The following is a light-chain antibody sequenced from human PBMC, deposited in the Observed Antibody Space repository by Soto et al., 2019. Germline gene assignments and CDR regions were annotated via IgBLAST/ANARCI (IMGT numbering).Light chain of an antibody. J-gene: IGKJ2*01. CDR2: DAS. CDR3: QQRSNWPPYT. Sequence: EIVLTQSPGTLSVSPGERATLSCRASQTISSNYLAWYQQKPGQAPSLLIYDASNRATGIPARFSGSGSGTDFTLTISSLEPEDFAVYYCQQRSNWPPYTFGQGTKLEIK. V-gene: IGKV3-11*01. CDR1: QTISSNY.